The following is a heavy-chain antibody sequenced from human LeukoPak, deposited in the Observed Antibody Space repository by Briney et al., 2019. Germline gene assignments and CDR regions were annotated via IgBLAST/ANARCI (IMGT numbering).Heavy chain of an antibody. CDR2: INHSGST. J-gene: IGHJ6*02. Sequence: KPSETLSLTCAVYGGSFGGYYWSWIRQPPGKGLEWIGEINHSGSTNYNPSLKSRVTISVDTSKNQFSLKLSSVTAADTAVYYCARGANFYYYGMDVWGQGTTVTVSS. D-gene: IGHD2-15*01. CDR1: GGSFGGYY. V-gene: IGHV4-34*01. CDR3: ARGANFYYYGMDV.